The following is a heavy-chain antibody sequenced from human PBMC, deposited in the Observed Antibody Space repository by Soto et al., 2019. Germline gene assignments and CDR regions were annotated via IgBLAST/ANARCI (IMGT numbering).Heavy chain of an antibody. CDR3: ARRYSSSSREDYYYGMDV. Sequence: VGSLRLSCAASGFTFRSSCMHWVRQAPGKGLVWVSRIKSDGSSTSYADSVKGRFTISRDNAKNTLYLQMNSLRAEDTAVYYCARRYSSSSREDYYYGMDVWGQGTTVTVS. CDR2: IKSDGSST. V-gene: IGHV3-74*01. J-gene: IGHJ6*02. D-gene: IGHD6-6*01. CDR1: GFTFRSSC.